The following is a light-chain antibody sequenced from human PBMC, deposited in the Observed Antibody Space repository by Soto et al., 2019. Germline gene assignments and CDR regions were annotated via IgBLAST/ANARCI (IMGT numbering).Light chain of an antibody. CDR3: QHYNSYSEA. CDR1: QTISSW. J-gene: IGKJ1*01. Sequence: IQMTQSPSTLSGSVGEIVTITCRASQTISSWLAWYQQKPGKAPKLLIYKASTLKSGVPSRFSGSGSGTEFTLTISSLQPDDFATYYCQHYNSYSEAFGQGTKVDI. CDR2: KAS. V-gene: IGKV1-5*03.